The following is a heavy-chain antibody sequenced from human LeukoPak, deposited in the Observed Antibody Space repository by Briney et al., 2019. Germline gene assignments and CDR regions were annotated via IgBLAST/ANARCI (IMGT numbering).Heavy chain of an antibody. D-gene: IGHD6-13*01. CDR2: IYSSGST. CDR1: GGSINSFY. CDR3: ARSTYSSSWYGAFDI. J-gene: IGHJ3*02. Sequence: SETLSLICTVSGGSINSFYWTWIRQPAGKGLEWIGRIYSSGSTNFNPSLKSRVTMSVDTSKNQFSLKLSSVTAADTAVYYCARSTYSSSWYGAFDIWGQGTMVTVSS. V-gene: IGHV4-4*07.